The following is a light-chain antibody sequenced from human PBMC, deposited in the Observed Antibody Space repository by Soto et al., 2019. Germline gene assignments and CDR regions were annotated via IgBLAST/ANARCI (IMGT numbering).Light chain of an antibody. J-gene: IGKJ2*01. V-gene: IGKV3-20*01. CDR2: AAA. Sequence: EIVLTQSPGTLSLSPGESATLSCRASQSVNSRFLAWYQHKPGQAPRLLIYAAATRATGIPDRFSGSASGTDFTVTISRLEPEDFAVYYCQQYGDSPPNTFGQGTKREIK. CDR3: QQYGDSPPNT. CDR1: QSVNSRF.